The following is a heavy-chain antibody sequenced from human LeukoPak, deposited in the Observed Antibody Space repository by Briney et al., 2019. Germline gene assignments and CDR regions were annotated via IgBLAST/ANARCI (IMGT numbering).Heavy chain of an antibody. CDR2: ISGSGGST. J-gene: IGHJ6*02. V-gene: IGHV3-23*01. D-gene: IGHD6-19*01. CDR1: GFTFSSSA. Sequence: GGSLRLSCAASGFTFSSSAMSWVRQAPGKGLEWVSVISGSGGSTYYADSVKGRFTISRDNSNNTLYLQMNSLRAEDTAVYYCAKTPYNSGYYGMDVWGQGTTVTVSS. CDR3: AKTPYNSGYYGMDV.